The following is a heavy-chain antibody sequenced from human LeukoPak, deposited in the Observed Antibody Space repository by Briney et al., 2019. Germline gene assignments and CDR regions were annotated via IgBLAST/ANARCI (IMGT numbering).Heavy chain of an antibody. CDR3: ARSEDYCSGGSCYAH. J-gene: IGHJ4*02. V-gene: IGHV3-21*06. Sequence: GGSLRLSCVASGFIFSDYAMHWVRQAPGKGLEWVSSITGSSNFIYYADSVKGRFTISRDNAKNSLFLQMNSLRAEDTAMYYCARSEDYCSGGSCYAHWGQGILVTVSS. D-gene: IGHD2-15*01. CDR1: GFIFSDYA. CDR2: ITGSSNFI.